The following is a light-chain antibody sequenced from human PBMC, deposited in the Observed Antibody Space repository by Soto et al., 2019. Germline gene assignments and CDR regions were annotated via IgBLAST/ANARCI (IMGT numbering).Light chain of an antibody. V-gene: IGKV1-39*01. Sequence: DIQMTQSPSSLSASVGDRVTITCRASQSISTYLNWYQQRPGKAPNLLIYGASTLQTGVPSRFSGSGSGTDFTLTISSLQPEDFATYNCQQSYSTPPWTFGQGTKVEIK. CDR1: QSISTY. J-gene: IGKJ1*01. CDR3: QQSYSTPPWT. CDR2: GAS.